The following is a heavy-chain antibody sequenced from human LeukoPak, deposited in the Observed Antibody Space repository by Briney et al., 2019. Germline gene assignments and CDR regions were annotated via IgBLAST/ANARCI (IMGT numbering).Heavy chain of an antibody. Sequence: SETLSLTCAVYGGSFSGYYWSWIRQPPGKGLEWVGTISHSGNTYYNPSLKSRVTMSVDTSKNQFSLKLTSVTATDTAVYYCARDYCGGGSCLPLDYWGQGTLVTVSS. CDR1: GGSFSGYY. CDR3: ARDYCGGGSCLPLDY. CDR2: ISHSGNT. J-gene: IGHJ4*02. V-gene: IGHV4-34*01. D-gene: IGHD2-15*01.